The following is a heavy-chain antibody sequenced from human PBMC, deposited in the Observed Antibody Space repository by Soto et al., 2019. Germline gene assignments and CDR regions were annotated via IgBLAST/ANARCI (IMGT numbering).Heavy chain of an antibody. V-gene: IGHV3-23*01. CDR3: TKEIASDLGYMDF. CDR2: IPGSGGHKLHP. Sequence: PGGSLRLSCAASGFTFTNYAMSWVRLAPGQGLEWVSTIPGSGGHKLHPEYADSVKGRFTISRDNSKDTLYLKMDSLSAEDTAVYYCTKEIASDLGYMDFWGQGTTVTVSS. CDR1: GFTFTNYA. D-gene: IGHD2-21*02. J-gene: IGHJ6*03.